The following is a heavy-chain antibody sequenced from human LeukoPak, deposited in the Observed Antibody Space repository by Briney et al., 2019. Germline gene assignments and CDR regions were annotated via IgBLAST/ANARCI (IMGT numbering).Heavy chain of an antibody. D-gene: IGHD6-13*01. V-gene: IGHV5-51*01. Sequence: GESLKISCKGSGYSFTNYWIGWVRQMPGKGLEWMGIISPGDSDTRCSPSFQGQVTISADKSISTAYLQWSSLKASDTAMYYCTRRVYSSSWEKFDYWGQGTLVTVSS. CDR3: TRRVYSSSWEKFDY. CDR2: ISPGDSDT. CDR1: GYSFTNYW. J-gene: IGHJ4*02.